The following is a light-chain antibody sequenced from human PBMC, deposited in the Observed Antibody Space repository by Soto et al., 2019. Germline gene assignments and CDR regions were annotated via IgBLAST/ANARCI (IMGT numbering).Light chain of an antibody. V-gene: IGKV3-11*01. J-gene: IGKJ5*01. CDR1: QSIHTS. Sequence: VLTQSPATLSLSPGERATLSCRASQSIHTSLAWYQQKPGQPPRLVVYDSTLRANGVPDRFGGSRSGTEFTLTINNLVPEYFAVYYCQQRNVWPPITFGQGTRLEI. CDR3: QQRNVWPPIT. CDR2: DST.